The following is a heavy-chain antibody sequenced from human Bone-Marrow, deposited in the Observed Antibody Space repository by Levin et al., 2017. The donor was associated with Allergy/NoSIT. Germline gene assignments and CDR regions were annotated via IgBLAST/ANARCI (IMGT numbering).Heavy chain of an antibody. CDR3: ARDETFNSWHVGWVDC. CDR1: GDSINNSHHY. J-gene: IGHJ5*01. D-gene: IGHD6-13*01. Sequence: LRLSCTVSGDSINNSHHYWSWIRQPAGKGLEWIGRMFAGGASTSNRSLRSRVTTSIDTSKTQFSLKLTSVTAADTAVYYCARDETFNSWHVGWVDCWGQGTLVTVSS. V-gene: IGHV4-61*02. CDR2: MFAGGAS.